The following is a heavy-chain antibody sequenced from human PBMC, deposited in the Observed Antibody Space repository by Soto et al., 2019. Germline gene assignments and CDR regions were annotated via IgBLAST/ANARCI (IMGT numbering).Heavy chain of an antibody. CDR2: VYYIGRT. D-gene: IGHD1-26*01. Sequence: QVQLQESGPGLVKPSETLSLTCSVSGGSVNDYYWCWVWKPPGTGLEWIGLVYYIGRTNSNPTLQSQVTISVHTFKKQFSQNLRTDNAEDAAVYYGAWAANYYGYLEIDVWGQGPTVTVSS. CDR3: AWAANYYGYLEIDV. J-gene: IGHJ6*02. CDR1: GGSVNDYY. V-gene: IGHV4-59*02.